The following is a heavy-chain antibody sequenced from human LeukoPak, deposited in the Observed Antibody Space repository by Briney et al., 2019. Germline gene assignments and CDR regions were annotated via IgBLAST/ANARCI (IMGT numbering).Heavy chain of an antibody. CDR1: GFTFRNYW. V-gene: IGHV3-74*01. Sequence: GGSPRLSCAASGFTFRNYWMHWVRQAPGKGLVWVSRISRDGATTHYAGSVKGRFTISRDNAKNMVYLQMDSLSAEDTAVYYCVRLLDIDYWGQGTLVTVSS. J-gene: IGHJ4*02. CDR2: ISRDGATT. CDR3: VRLLDIDY. D-gene: IGHD1-1*01.